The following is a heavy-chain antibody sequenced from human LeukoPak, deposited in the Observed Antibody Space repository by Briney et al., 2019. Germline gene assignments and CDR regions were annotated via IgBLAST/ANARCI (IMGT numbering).Heavy chain of an antibody. CDR3: AKDGGDSPGHELFDY. J-gene: IGHJ4*02. CDR1: GFTLSSYA. D-gene: IGHD3-16*01. CDR2: ISSGGST. Sequence: GGSLRLSCAGSGFTLSSYAMSWVCQAPGKGLEWVSLISSGGSTYYADSVRGRFTISRDNSKNTLYLQMNSLRAEDTAIYYCAKDGGDSPGHELFDYRGQGTLVTVSS. V-gene: IGHV3-23*01.